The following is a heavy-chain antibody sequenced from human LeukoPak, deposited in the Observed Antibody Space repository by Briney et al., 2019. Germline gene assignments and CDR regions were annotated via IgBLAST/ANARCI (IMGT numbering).Heavy chain of an antibody. CDR1: GFTFSRSA. V-gene: IGHV3-73*01. J-gene: IGHJ4*02. Sequence: GGSLRLSRVASGFTFSRSAMQWVRRTPGKGLEWVGRIRSKVNNYATAYSSSVKGRFTVSRDDSKNTTYLQMNSLKAEDTAVYYCTLLHNGYWGQGTLVTVSS. CDR3: TLLHNGY. CDR2: IRSKVNNYAT. D-gene: IGHD1-14*01.